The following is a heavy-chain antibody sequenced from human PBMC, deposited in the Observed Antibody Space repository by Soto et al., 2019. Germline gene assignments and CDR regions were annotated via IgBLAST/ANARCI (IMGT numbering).Heavy chain of an antibody. CDR2: IYSGGST. Sequence: EVQLVESGGGLVQPGGSLRLSCAASGFTVSSNYMSWVRQAPGKGLEWVSVIYSGGSTYYADSVKGRFTISRDNSKNTLYLQMNSLRAEDTAVYYCARYDYDSSGYFDYWGQGTLVTVSS. CDR1: GFTVSSNY. D-gene: IGHD3-22*01. J-gene: IGHJ4*02. CDR3: ARYDYDSSGYFDY. V-gene: IGHV3-66*01.